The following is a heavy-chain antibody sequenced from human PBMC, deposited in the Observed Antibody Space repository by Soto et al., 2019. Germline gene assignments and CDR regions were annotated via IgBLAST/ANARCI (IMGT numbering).Heavy chain of an antibody. J-gene: IGHJ4*02. V-gene: IGHV1-3*05. CDR2: INAGNGNT. CDR3: ARSIVVVTALDY. CDR1: GYTFTSYA. D-gene: IGHD2-21*02. Sequence: QVQLVQSGAEEKKPGASVKVSCKASGYTFTSYAMHWVRQAPGQRLEWMGWINAGNGNTKYSQKFQGRVTITRDTSASTAYMGLSSLRSEDTAVYYCARSIVVVTALDYWGQGTLVTFSS.